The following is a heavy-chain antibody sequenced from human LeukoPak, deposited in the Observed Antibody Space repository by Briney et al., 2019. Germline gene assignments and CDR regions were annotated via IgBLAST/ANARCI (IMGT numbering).Heavy chain of an antibody. Sequence: GGSLRLSCAASGFTFSNYAMHWVRQAPGKGLEYVSAISSNGGSTYYANSVKGRFTISRDNSKNTLYLQMGSLRAEDMAVYYCARTPWRARGIAVAGTGYYYMDVWGKGTTVTISS. CDR3: ARTPWRARGIAVAGTGYYYMDV. V-gene: IGHV3-64*01. CDR2: ISSNGGST. D-gene: IGHD6-19*01. CDR1: GFTFSNYA. J-gene: IGHJ6*03.